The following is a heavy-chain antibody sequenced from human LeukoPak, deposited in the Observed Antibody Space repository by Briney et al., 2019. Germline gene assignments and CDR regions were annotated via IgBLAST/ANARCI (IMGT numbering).Heavy chain of an antibody. CDR2: IHYSGIT. CDR3: ARDVSGISPGYFDY. J-gene: IGHJ4*02. V-gene: IGHV4-59*01. Sequence: PSETLSLTCSVSGGSISGYYWNWIRQPPGKGLEWIGYIHYSGITNYNPSLESRVTTSVDTSKNQISLKLSSVTAADTAVYYCARDVSGISPGYFDYWGPGTLVTVSS. CDR1: GGSISGYY. D-gene: IGHD1-26*01.